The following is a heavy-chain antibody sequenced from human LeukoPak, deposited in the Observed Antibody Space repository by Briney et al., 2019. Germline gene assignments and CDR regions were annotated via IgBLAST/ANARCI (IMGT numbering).Heavy chain of an antibody. V-gene: IGHV3-9*01. Sequence: PGGSLRLSCAASGFTFDDHDMHWVRQAPGKGLERVSGITWDSGITGYADSVKGRFTISRDNTKNSLYLQMNSLRAEDTAVYYCTRDTLYCTGGYCYHDIWGQGTMVTVSS. CDR2: ITWDSGIT. CDR3: TRDTLYCTGGYCYHDI. D-gene: IGHD2-8*02. CDR1: GFTFDDHD. J-gene: IGHJ3*02.